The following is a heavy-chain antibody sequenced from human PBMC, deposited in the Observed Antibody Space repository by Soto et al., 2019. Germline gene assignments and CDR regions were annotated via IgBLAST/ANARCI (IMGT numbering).Heavy chain of an antibody. D-gene: IGHD3-10*01. CDR1: GFTFSDYY. Sequence: GGSLRLSCAASGFTFSDYYMSWIRQAPGKGLEWVSYISSSGSTIYYADSVKGRFTISRDNSKNTLYLQMNSLRAEDTAVYYCARVTQVWFGELGTLDPWGQGTLVTVSS. J-gene: IGHJ5*02. CDR3: ARVTQVWFGELGTLDP. V-gene: IGHV3-11*04. CDR2: ISSSGSTI.